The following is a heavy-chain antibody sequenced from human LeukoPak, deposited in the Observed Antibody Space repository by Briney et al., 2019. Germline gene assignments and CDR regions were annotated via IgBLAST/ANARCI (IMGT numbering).Heavy chain of an antibody. CDR3: ARVGRGEGYYYYYMDV. V-gene: IGHV3-48*03. Sequence: GGSLRLSCAASGFTFSSYEMNWVRQAPGKGLEWVSYISSSGSTIYYADSVKGRFTISRDNAKNSLYLQMNSLRAEDTAVYYCARVGRGEGYYYYYMDVWGKGTTVTISS. CDR1: GFTFSSYE. D-gene: IGHD3-10*01. J-gene: IGHJ6*03. CDR2: ISSSGSTI.